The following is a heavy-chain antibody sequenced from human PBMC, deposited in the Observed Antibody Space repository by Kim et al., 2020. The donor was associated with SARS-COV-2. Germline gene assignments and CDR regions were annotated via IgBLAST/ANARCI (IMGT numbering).Heavy chain of an antibody. CDR2: ISSSSSYI. CDR3: ARDRIYGDYDIDY. D-gene: IGHD4-17*01. J-gene: IGHJ4*02. V-gene: IGHV3-21*01. CDR1: GFTFSSYS. Sequence: GGSLRLSCAASGFTFSSYSMNWVRQAPGKGLEWVSSISSSSSYIYYADSVKGRFTISRDNAKNSLYLQMNSLRAEDTAVYYCARDRIYGDYDIDYWGQGAMVTV.